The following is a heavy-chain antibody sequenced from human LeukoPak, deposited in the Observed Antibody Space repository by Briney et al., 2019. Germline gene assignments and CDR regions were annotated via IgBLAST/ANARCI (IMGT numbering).Heavy chain of an antibody. CDR1: GFTFDDYA. CDR3: AKDYGDFDAFDI. D-gene: IGHD4-17*01. CDR2: ISWNSGSI. Sequence: GGSLRLSCAASGFTFDDYAMHWVRQAPGKGLEWVSGISWNSGSIGYADSVKGRFTISRDNAKNSLYLQMNSLRAEDTALYYCAKDYGDFDAFDIWSQGTMVTVSS. V-gene: IGHV3-9*01. J-gene: IGHJ3*02.